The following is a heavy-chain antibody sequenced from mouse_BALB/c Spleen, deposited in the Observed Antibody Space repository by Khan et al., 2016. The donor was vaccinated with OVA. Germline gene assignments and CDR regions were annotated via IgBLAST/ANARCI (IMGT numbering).Heavy chain of an antibody. CDR3: AKGRVCFDY. CDR2: IYPGSGNT. J-gene: IGHJ2*01. V-gene: IGHV1-76*01. CDR1: GYTFTDYY. Sequence: QVQLKQSGAELARPGASVKLSCKASGYTFTDYYINWVKQRTGQGLEWIGEIYPGSGNTYYNEKFKGKATLTADKSSSTAYMQLSSLTYEDSVVYFCAKGRVCFDYWGQGTTLTVSS.